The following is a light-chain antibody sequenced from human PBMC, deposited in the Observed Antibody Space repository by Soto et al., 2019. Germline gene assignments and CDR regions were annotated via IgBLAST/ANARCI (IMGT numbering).Light chain of an antibody. V-gene: IGKV3-15*01. J-gene: IGKJ4*01. CDR3: QQYNNWPLT. CDR1: QSVSTN. Sequence: ELVMTQSPATLSVSPGARATLSCRASQSVSTNLAWYQQKPGQAPRLLIYGASTRATDLPARFSGSESGTELTITISSLQSEDGVVYYGQQYNNWPLTFGGGTKVDIK. CDR2: GAS.